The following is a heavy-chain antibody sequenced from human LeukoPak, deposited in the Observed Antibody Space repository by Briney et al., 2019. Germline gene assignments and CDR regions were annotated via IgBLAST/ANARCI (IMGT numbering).Heavy chain of an antibody. D-gene: IGHD6-13*01. J-gene: IGHJ1*01. CDR1: GFTFSSYA. CDR2: ISGSGGST. V-gene: IGHV3-23*01. Sequence: GGSLRLSCAASGFTFSSYAMSWVRQAPGKGLEWVSAISGSGGSTYYADSVKGRFTISRDNSKNTLYLQMNSLRAEDTAVYYCAKTLYSSSWTEYFQHWGQGTLVTVSS. CDR3: AKTLYSSSWTEYFQH.